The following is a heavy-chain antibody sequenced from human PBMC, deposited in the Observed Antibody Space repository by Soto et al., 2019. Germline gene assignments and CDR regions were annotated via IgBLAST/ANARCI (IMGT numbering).Heavy chain of an antibody. D-gene: IGHD3-3*01. CDR2: IYYSGST. CDR3: ARVTGGDFWSGYMSAN. CDR1: GGSISSGGYY. Sequence: QVQLQESGPGLVKPSQILSLTCTVSGGSISSGGYYWSWIRQHPGKGLEWIGYIYYSGSTYYNPSLKSRVTISVDTSKNQFSLKLSSVTAADTAVYYCARVTGGDFWSGYMSANWGQGTLVTVSS. J-gene: IGHJ4*02. V-gene: IGHV4-31*03.